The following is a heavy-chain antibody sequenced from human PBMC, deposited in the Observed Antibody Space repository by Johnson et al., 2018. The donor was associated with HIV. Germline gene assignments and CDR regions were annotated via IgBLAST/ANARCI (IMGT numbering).Heavy chain of an antibody. CDR1: EFTFSKAW. J-gene: IGHJ3*02. CDR2: IKSNTDGGTA. V-gene: IGHV3-15*01. D-gene: IGHD5-24*01. Sequence: VQLVESGGGLVKPGGSLRLSCAASEFTFSKAWMNWVRQAPGKGLEWVGRIKSNTDGGTADYAAPVNGRFTISRDNSKNTLYLQMDSLRTEDTAVYYCARACRDGYTCDVYDIWGRGTMVTVSS. CDR3: ARACRDGYTCDVYDI.